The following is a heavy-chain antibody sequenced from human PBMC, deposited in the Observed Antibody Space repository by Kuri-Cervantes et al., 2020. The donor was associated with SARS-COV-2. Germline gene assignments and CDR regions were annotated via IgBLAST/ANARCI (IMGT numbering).Heavy chain of an antibody. CDR1: GFTFSSYW. D-gene: IGHD7-27*01. CDR2: INSDGSST. Sequence: GESLKISCAASGFTFSSYWMHWVRQAPGKGLVWVSRINSDGSSTSYADSVKGRFTISRDNAKNTLYLQMNSLRAEDTAVYYCTKDLAGLGMTHWGQGTLVTVSS. V-gene: IGHV3-74*01. CDR3: TKDLAGLGMTH. J-gene: IGHJ4*02.